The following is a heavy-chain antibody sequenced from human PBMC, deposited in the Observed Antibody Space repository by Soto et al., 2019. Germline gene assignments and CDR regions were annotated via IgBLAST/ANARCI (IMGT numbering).Heavy chain of an antibody. V-gene: IGHV3-21*01. J-gene: IGHJ4*02. CDR1: GFTFSSYS. Sequence: EVQLVESGGGLVKPGGSLRLSCAASGFTFSSYSMNWVRQAPGKGLEWVSSISSSSSYIYYAESVKGRFTISRDNAKNSLYLQMNRRSAEDTSVYYCARDSRFLAWLWGQGTLVTVSS. CDR2: ISSSSSYI. D-gene: IGHD3-3*01. CDR3: ARDSRFLAWL.